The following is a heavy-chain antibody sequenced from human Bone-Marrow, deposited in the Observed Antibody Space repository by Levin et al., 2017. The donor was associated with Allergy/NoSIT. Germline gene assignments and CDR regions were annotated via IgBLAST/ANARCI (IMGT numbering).Heavy chain of an antibody. Sequence: GGSLRLSCAASGFTFSNAWMSWVRQAPGKGLEWVGRIKSKTDGGTTDYAAPVKGRFTISRDDSKNTLYLQMNSLKTEDTAVYYCTTTGYSSGNNWFDPWGQGTLVTVSS. J-gene: IGHJ5*02. CDR3: TTTGYSSGNNWFDP. CDR1: GFTFSNAW. CDR2: IKSKTDGGTT. D-gene: IGHD6-19*01. V-gene: IGHV3-15*01.